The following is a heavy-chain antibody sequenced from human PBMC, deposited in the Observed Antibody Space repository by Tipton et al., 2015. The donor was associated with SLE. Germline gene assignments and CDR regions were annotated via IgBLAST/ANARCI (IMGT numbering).Heavy chain of an antibody. CDR2: IYYSGST. D-gene: IGHD5-18*01. CDR3: ARRRADTAMAFDY. J-gene: IGHJ4*02. CDR1: GGSISSSSYY. V-gene: IGHV4-39*01. Sequence: TLSLTCTVSGGSISSSSYYWGWIRQPPGKGLEWIGSIYYSGSTYYNPSLKSRVTISVDTPKNQFSLKLRSVTAADTAVYYCARRRADTAMAFDYWGQGTLVTVSS.